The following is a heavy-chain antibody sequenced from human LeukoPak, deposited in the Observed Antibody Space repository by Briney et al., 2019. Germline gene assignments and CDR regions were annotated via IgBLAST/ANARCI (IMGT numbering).Heavy chain of an antibody. CDR3: ARVSGRLYQLQPGYYFDY. CDR2: INPNSGGT. V-gene: IGHV1-2*02. J-gene: IGHJ4*02. D-gene: IGHD2-2*01. CDR1: GYTFTGHY. Sequence: ASVKVSCKASGYTFTGHYMHWVRQAPGQGLEWMGWINPNSGGTNYAQKFQGRVTMTRDTSISTAYMELSGLRSDDTAVYYCARVSGRLYQLQPGYYFDYWGQETLVTVSS.